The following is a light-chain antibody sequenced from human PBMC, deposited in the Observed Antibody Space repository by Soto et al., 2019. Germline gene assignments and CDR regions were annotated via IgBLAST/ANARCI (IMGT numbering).Light chain of an antibody. Sequence: EIVSTQSPATLSLSPGERATLSCRASQSVSSYLAWYQQKPGQAPRLLIYDASNRATGIPARFSGSGSGTDFTLTISSLEPEDFAVYYCQQRSNWPTFGTGTKVDIK. V-gene: IGKV3-11*01. J-gene: IGKJ3*01. CDR3: QQRSNWPT. CDR2: DAS. CDR1: QSVSSY.